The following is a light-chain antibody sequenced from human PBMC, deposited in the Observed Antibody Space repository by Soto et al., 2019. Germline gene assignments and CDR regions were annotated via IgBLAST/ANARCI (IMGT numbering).Light chain of an antibody. V-gene: IGKV1-5*03. CDR3: HQYSTYTWT. J-gene: IGKJ1*01. CDR1: QTISTL. CDR2: KAS. Sequence: DIQMTQSPSTLSAAVGDRVTITCRASQTISTLLAWYQQRPGKAPNLLIYKASSLESGVPSRFSGSGSGTEFTLTISSLKPDDFATYFCHQYSTYTWTVGQGTTVDVK.